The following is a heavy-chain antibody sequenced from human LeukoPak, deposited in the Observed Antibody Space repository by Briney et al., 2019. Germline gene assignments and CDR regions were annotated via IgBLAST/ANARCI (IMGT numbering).Heavy chain of an antibody. Sequence: PGGSLRLSCAASGFTFSTYCMNWVRQAPGKGLEWVANINQDGSEKYYVDSVTGRFTISRDNAQNSLYLQMSSLRAEDTAVYYCARGRFHYDSSGYSSFYHWGQGTLVTVSS. D-gene: IGHD3-22*01. CDR3: ARGRFHYDSSGYSSFYH. CDR1: GFTFSTYC. J-gene: IGHJ4*02. V-gene: IGHV3-7*01. CDR2: INQDGSEK.